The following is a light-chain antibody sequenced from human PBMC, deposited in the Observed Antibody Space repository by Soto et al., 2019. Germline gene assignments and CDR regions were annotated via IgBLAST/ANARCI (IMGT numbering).Light chain of an antibody. Sequence: QPVLTQPPSVSGAPGQRVTISCTGSSSNIGAGYDVHWYQQLPGTAPKLLIYGNSNRPSGVPDRFSGSKSGTSASLAITGLQAEVEADYYCQSYDSSLSGYVVFGGGTQLTVL. V-gene: IGLV1-40*01. J-gene: IGLJ2*01. CDR3: QSYDSSLSGYVV. CDR1: SSNIGAGYD. CDR2: GNS.